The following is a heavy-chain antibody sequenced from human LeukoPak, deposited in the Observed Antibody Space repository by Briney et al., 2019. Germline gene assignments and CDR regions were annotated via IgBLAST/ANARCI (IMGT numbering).Heavy chain of an antibody. CDR2: ISYDGSRN. J-gene: IGHJ4*02. CDR1: GFTFSSYW. Sequence: GGSLRLSCAASGFTFSSYWMSWVRQAPGKGLEWVALISYDGSRNYYADSVKGRFTISRDNSKNTLYLQMDSLRPADTAVYYYARDQNPFCTSTSCFGSFDFWGQGALVTVSS. D-gene: IGHD2-2*01. V-gene: IGHV3-30*14. CDR3: ARDQNPFCTSTSCFGSFDF.